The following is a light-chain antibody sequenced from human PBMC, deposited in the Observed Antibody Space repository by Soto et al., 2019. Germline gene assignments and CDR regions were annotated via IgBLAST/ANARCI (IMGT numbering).Light chain of an antibody. CDR3: QQYRSSPRT. CDR2: GAS. V-gene: IGKV3-20*01. CDR1: QSVSRSQ. Sequence: EIVLTQSPGTLSLSPGERATLSCRASQSVSRSQVAWYQQKPGQAPRLLFYGASTRATGTPDRFRGSGSGTDVTLTISRLEPEDFAVYHCQQYRSSPRTFGQGTRLDIK. J-gene: IGKJ5*01.